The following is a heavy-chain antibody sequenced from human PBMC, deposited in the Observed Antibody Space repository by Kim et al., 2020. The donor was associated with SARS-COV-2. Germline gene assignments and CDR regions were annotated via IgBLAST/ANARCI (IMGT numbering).Heavy chain of an antibody. CDR2: IYYRGNT. J-gene: IGHJ4*02. CDR1: GGSIGTAGYY. V-gene: IGHV4-39*07. D-gene: IGHD6-13*01. CDR3: ARDRGQTAAGTPFDQ. Sequence: SETLSLTCIVSGGSIGTAGYYWAWFRQPPGKGLEWIANIYYRGNTYYNASLRSRLTISLDRPKNQISLEVPSVTAADTAVFYCARDRGQTAAGTPFDQWGQGTLVTVSA.